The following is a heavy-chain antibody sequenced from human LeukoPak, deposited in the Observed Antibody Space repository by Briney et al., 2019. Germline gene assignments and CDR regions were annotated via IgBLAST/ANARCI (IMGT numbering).Heavy chain of an antibody. D-gene: IGHD5-24*01. CDR1: GGSISSYY. J-gene: IGHJ3*02. V-gene: IGHV4-59*01. CDR3: ARVRRDGYNGGAFDI. CDR2: TYYSGST. Sequence: SETLSLTCTVSGGSISSYYWSWIRQPPGKGLEWIGYTYYSGSTNYNPSLKSRVTISVDTSKNQFSLKLSSVTAADTAVYYCARVRRDGYNGGAFDIWGQGTMVTVSS.